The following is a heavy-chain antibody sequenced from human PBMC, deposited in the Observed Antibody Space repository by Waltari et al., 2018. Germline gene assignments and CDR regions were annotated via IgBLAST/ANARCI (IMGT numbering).Heavy chain of an antibody. J-gene: IGHJ5*02. CDR1: GFMFSNYA. CDR3: AKDFDTSGYFPLGS. CDR2: VRGKGATT. D-gene: IGHD3-22*01. V-gene: IGHV3-23*04. Sequence: EVQLVDSGGDLVHPGGSLRLSCAASGFMFSNYAMTWVRQAPGKGLEWVSSVRGKGATTYYAESVRGRFTISRDNSENTLYLQMDRLRADDTAVYYCAKDFDTSGYFPLGSWGQGTLVTVSS.